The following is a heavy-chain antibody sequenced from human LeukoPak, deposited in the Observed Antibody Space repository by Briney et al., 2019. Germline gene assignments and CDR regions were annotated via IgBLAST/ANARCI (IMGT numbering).Heavy chain of an antibody. J-gene: IGHJ4*02. Sequence: GGTLRLACAASGVTFSSYAMHWVRKAPGKGLEWVAVISYDGSNKYYADSVKGRFTISRDNSKNTLYLQMNSLRAEDTAVYYCARDHAGAFDYWGQGTLVTVSS. CDR3: ARDHAGAFDY. CDR2: ISYDGSNK. CDR1: GVTFSSYA. V-gene: IGHV3-30-3*01. D-gene: IGHD1-1*01.